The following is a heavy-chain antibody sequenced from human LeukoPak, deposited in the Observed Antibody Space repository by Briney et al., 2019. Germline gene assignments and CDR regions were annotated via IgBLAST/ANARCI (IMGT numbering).Heavy chain of an antibody. CDR3: ARESVYYYDSSGYQYFFDY. CDR2: IYYSGST. Sequence: SEALSLTCTVSGGSISSYYWSWIRQPPGKGLEWIGYIYYSGSTNYNPSLKSRLTISVDTSKNQFSLKLSSVTAADTAVYYCARESVYYYDSSGYQYFFDYWGQGTLVTVPS. CDR1: GGSISSYY. D-gene: IGHD3-22*01. J-gene: IGHJ4*02. V-gene: IGHV4-59*01.